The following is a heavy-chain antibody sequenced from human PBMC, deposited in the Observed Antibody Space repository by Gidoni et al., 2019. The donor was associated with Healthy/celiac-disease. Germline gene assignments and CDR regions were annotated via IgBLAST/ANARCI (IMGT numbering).Heavy chain of an antibody. J-gene: IGHJ5*02. CDR1: GGSIRSSSYY. CDR2: IYYSGST. D-gene: IGHD2-15*01. Sequence: QLQLQESGPGLVKPSETLSLTSTVSGGSIRSSSYYWGWIRQPPGKGLEWIGSIYYSGSTYYNPSLKSRVTISVDTSKNQFPLKLSSVTAADTAVYYCARRWGYCSGGSCYGWFDPWGQGTLVTVSS. V-gene: IGHV4-39*01. CDR3: ARRWGYCSGGSCYGWFDP.